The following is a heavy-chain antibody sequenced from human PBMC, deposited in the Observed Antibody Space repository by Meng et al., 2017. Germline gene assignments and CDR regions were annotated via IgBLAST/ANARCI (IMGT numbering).Heavy chain of an antibody. CDR3: ARLNVVVSGMDG. Sequence: EVQLVESGGGVVRPGGSLRLSCAASGFIFDDYGMSWVRQRPGKGLEWVSGINWNGGITGYADSVKGRFTISRDNAKNSLYLQMNSLRAEDTALYHCARLNVVVSGMDGWGQGTMVTVSS. V-gene: IGHV3-20*01. CDR1: GFIFDDYG. D-gene: IGHD2-15*01. J-gene: IGHJ6*02. CDR2: INWNGGIT.